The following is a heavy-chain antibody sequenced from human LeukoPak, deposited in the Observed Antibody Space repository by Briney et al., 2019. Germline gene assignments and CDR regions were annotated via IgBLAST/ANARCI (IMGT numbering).Heavy chain of an antibody. Sequence: SETLSLTCTVSGGSISSGSYYWSWIRQPAGKGLKWIGRIYTSGSTDYNPSLKSRVTISVDTSKNQSSLKLSSVTAADTAVYYCARDRIVVAGLFDYWGQGTLVTVSS. CDR1: GGSISSGSYY. D-gene: IGHD6-19*01. CDR2: IYTSGST. V-gene: IGHV4-61*02. CDR3: ARDRIVVAGLFDY. J-gene: IGHJ4*02.